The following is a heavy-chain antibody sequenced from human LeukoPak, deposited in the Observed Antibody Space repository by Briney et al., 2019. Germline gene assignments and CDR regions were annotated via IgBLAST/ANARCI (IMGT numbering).Heavy chain of an antibody. CDR2: ISYDGSNK. Sequence: PGGSLRLSCAASGFTFSSYAMHWVRQAPGKGLEWVAVISYDGSNKYYADSVKGRFTISRDNSKNTLYLQMNSLRAEDTAVYYCARNSNDEEDYYYYYGMDVWGQGTTVTVSS. D-gene: IGHD4-11*01. J-gene: IGHJ6*02. V-gene: IGHV3-30-3*01. CDR3: ARNSNDEEDYYYYYGMDV. CDR1: GFTFSSYA.